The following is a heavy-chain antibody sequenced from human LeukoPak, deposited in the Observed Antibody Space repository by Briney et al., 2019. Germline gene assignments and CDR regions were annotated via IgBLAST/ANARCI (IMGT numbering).Heavy chain of an antibody. Sequence: PSETLSLTCTVSGASISSGDYYWSWIRQPPGKGLEWIGYIYYSGSTYYNPSLKSRVTISLDTSKNQFSPKLNSVTAADTAVYYCAREYYYGSGSARAFDLWGQGTLVTVSS. D-gene: IGHD3-10*01. CDR2: IYYSGST. J-gene: IGHJ4*02. V-gene: IGHV4-30-4*01. CDR3: AREYYYGSGSARAFDL. CDR1: GASISSGDYY.